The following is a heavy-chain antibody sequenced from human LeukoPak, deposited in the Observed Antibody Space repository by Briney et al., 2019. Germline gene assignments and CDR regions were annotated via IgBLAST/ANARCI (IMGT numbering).Heavy chain of an antibody. V-gene: IGHV3-48*03. CDR2: ISDSGSSK. CDR1: GFTFSSYV. CDR3: ARSGSSGWYTVDY. D-gene: IGHD6-19*01. Sequence: GGSLRLSCAASGFTFSSYVMNWVRQAPGKGLEWVSYISDSGSSKHYAGSVKGRFTISRDNAKNSLYLQMNSLRAEDTAVYYCARSGSSGWYTVDYWGQGTLVTVSS. J-gene: IGHJ4*02.